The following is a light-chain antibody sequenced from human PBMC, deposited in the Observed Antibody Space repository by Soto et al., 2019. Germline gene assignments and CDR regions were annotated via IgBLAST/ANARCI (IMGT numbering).Light chain of an antibody. Sequence: DIQLTQSPSTLSASVGDRVTITCRASQGISSYLAWYQQKPGKAPKLLIYTASTLKSGVPSRFSGSGSGTDFTLTISSLQPEDFATYYCQQHNSYPLTFGGGTKVDIK. CDR1: QGISSY. CDR2: TAS. CDR3: QQHNSYPLT. J-gene: IGKJ4*01. V-gene: IGKV1-9*01.